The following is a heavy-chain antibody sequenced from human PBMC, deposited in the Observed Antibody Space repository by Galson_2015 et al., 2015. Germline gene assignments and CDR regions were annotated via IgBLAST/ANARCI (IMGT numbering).Heavy chain of an antibody. V-gene: IGHV3-48*02. J-gene: IGHJ4*02. CDR1: GFTFSSYS. CDR2: ISSSSSTI. D-gene: IGHD2-15*01. Sequence: ALRLSCAASGFTFSSYSMNWVRQAPGKGLEWVSYISSSSSTIYYADSVKGRSTISRDNAKNSLYLQMNSLRDEDTAVYYCAIEPYCSCGSCYGFDYWGQGTLVTVSS. CDR3: AIEPYCSCGSCYGFDY.